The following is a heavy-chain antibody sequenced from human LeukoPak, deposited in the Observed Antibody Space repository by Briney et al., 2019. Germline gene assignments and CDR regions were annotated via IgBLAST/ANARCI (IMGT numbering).Heavy chain of an antibody. D-gene: IGHD2-2*01. CDR2: ISSSSTYI. CDR1: GFTCSSYR. V-gene: IGHV3-21*01. CDR3: ARGIPSGAFDI. Sequence: GGSLRLSCAASGFTCSSYRMNWVRQAPGKGLEWVSSISSSSTYIYYADSVKGRFTISRDNAKNSLYLQMNSLRAEDTAVYYCARGIPSGAFDIWGQGTMVTVSS. J-gene: IGHJ3*02.